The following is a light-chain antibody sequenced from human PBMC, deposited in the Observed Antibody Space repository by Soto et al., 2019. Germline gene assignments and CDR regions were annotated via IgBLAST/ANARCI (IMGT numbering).Light chain of an antibody. V-gene: IGKV3-20*01. J-gene: IGKJ4*01. CDR1: QSVSSSY. CDR3: QQYGSSPALP. Sequence: EIVLTQSPGTLSLSPGERATLSCRASQSVSSSYLAWYQQKPGQAPRLLIYGASSRATGIPDRFSGSGSGTDSNLTTRRLAPATFTVYYCQQYGSSPALPVGGGTKGDLK. CDR2: GAS.